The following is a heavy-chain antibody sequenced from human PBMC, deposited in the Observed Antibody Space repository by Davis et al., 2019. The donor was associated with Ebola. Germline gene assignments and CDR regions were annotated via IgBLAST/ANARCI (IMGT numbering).Heavy chain of an antibody. D-gene: IGHD3-10*01. V-gene: IGHV6-1*01. Sequence: HSQTLSLTCAISGDSVSSNSVAWHWIRQSPSRGLEWLGRTYYRSKWFNEFAVSVKSRITINPDSSKNQFSLQLNSVTPEDTAVYYCAREDFGSGTYSGVIDYWGQGTLVTVSS. CDR1: GDSVSSNSVA. CDR3: AREDFGSGTYSGVIDY. J-gene: IGHJ4*02. CDR2: TYYRSKWFN.